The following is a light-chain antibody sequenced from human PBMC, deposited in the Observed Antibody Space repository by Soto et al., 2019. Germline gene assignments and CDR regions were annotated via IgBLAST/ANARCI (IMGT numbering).Light chain of an antibody. CDR2: EVT. Sequence: QSALTQPASVSGSPGQSIIISCNGTSRDIGGYNYVSWYQQHPGKAPKLKIYEVTNRPSGVSSRFSGSKSGNTASLTISGLQAEDEADYYCTSYASTSTLVFGGGTKLTVL. CDR3: TSYASTSTLV. CDR1: SRDIGGYNY. J-gene: IGLJ2*01. V-gene: IGLV2-14*01.